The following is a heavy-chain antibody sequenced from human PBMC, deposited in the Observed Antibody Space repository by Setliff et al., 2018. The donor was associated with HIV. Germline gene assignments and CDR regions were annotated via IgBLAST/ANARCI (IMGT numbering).Heavy chain of an antibody. CDR2: INAGNGNT. J-gene: IGHJ4*02. D-gene: IGHD3-3*01. CDR3: ARARFLEWLPDY. CDR1: GYAFTSYP. V-gene: IGHV1-3*01. Sequence: ASVKVSCKGSGYAFTSYPIHWVRQAPGQRLEWMGWINAGNGNTKYSQKFQDRVTITRDTSANTVYMELNSLRSEDTAVYYCARARFLEWLPDYWGQGTLVTVSS.